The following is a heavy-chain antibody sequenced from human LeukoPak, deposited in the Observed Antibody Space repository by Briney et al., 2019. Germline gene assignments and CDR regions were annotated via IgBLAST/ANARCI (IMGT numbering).Heavy chain of an antibody. CDR2: ISYDGSNK. CDR3: ASSLRFLRTRFDP. Sequence: GGSLRLSCAASGFTFSSYAMHWVRQAPGKGLEWVAVISYDGSNKYYADSVKGRFTISRDNSKNTLYLQMNSLRAEDTAVYYCASSLRFLRTRFDPWGQGTLVTVSS. V-gene: IGHV3-30-3*01. D-gene: IGHD3-3*01. CDR1: GFTFSSYA. J-gene: IGHJ5*02.